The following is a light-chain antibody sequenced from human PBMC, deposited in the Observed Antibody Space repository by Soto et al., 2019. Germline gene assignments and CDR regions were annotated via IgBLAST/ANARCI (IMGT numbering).Light chain of an antibody. Sequence: QSVLTQPASVSGSPGQSIAISCTGTSSDVGGYDYVSWYQQQPGKAPKLMIYEVTKRPSGVSNRFSGSKSGNTASLTISGLQAEDEADYYCSSHTSGSTRVFGTGTKLTVL. J-gene: IGLJ1*01. V-gene: IGLV2-14*01. CDR3: SSHTSGSTRV. CDR1: SSDVGGYDY. CDR2: EVT.